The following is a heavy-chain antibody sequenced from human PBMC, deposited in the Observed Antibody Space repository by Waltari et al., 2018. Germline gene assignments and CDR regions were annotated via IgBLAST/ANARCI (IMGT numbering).Heavy chain of an antibody. V-gene: IGHV4-38-2*01. J-gene: IGHJ5*02. CDR3: ARSQGSSAGDFDP. CDR2: IYHSGST. Sequence: QVQLQESGPGLVKPSETLSLTCAVSGYSISSGYYWGWIRQPPGKGLEWIGSIYHSGSTYDNPSLKSRVTISVDTSKNQFSLKLSSVTAADTAVYYCARSQGSSAGDFDPWGQGTLVTVSS. CDR1: GYSISSGYY. D-gene: IGHD3-10*01.